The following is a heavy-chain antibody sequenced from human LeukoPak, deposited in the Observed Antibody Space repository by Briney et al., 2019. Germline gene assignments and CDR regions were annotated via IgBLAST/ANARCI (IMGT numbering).Heavy chain of an antibody. CDR2: ISWNSVSI. CDR3: VKEGGSSGWYYFDD. Sequence: GRSLRLSCTASGFTFDDYAMHWVRHGPGKGLEWVAGISWNSVSIGYGGSVKGRFTISRDNAKNSLFLQMTSLREEDTALYYCVKEGGSSGWYYFDDWGQGILVTVSS. V-gene: IGHV3-9*01. D-gene: IGHD6-19*01. J-gene: IGHJ4*02. CDR1: GFTFDDYA.